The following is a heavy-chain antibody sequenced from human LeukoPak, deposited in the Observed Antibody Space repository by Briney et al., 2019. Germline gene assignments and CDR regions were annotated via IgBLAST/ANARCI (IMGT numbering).Heavy chain of an antibody. CDR2: LWYDGSNK. J-gene: IGHJ4*02. CDR3: AKDLPDSSGSPEY. V-gene: IGHV3-33*06. D-gene: IGHD3-22*01. Sequence: GRSLRLSCAVSGCIFRRYGMHWVSQAPGKGLEGVGVLWYDGSNKYYADSVKGRFTNSRDNSKTTLYLQMNSLRAEDTAVYYCAKDLPDSSGSPEYWGQGTLVTVSS. CDR1: GCIFRRYG.